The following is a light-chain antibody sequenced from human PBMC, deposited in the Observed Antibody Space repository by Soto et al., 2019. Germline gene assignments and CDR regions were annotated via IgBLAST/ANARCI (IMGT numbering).Light chain of an antibody. V-gene: IGLV1-51*02. CDR1: SSNIENNY. CDR2: ENN. CDR3: ATWDSSLSGGV. Sequence: QSVLTQPPSVSAAPGQRVTISCSGSSSNIENNYVSWYRQLPGTAPKLLIYENNKRPSGIPARFSGSKSGTSATLGITGLETGDEADYYCATWDSSLSGGVFGTGTKLTVL. J-gene: IGLJ1*01.